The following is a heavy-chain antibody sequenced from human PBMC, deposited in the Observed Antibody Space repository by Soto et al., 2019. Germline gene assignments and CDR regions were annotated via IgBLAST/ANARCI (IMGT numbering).Heavy chain of an antibody. J-gene: IGHJ5*02. CDR2: INSEGNT. CDR1: GFTFSPYW. D-gene: IGHD1-26*01. CDR3: ARASNSAFDP. Sequence: GGSLRLSCAASGFTFSPYWMHWVRQTPGKGLVWVSRINSEGNTIYADSVKGRFTISRDNAKNMLYLQMTSLRAEDTAVYFCARASNSAFDPWGQGTLVTVSS. V-gene: IGHV3-74*01.